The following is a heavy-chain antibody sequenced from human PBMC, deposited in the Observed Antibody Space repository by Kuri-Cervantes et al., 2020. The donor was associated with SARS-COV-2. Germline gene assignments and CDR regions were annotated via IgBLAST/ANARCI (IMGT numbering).Heavy chain of an antibody. D-gene: IGHD2-15*01. V-gene: IGHV4-38-2*02. CDR3: AKGHCSGGSGYFDY. CDR2: IYHSGST. J-gene: IGHJ4*02. CDR1: GYSISSGYY. Sequence: GSLRLSCTGSGYSISSGYYWGWIRQPPGKGLEWNGSIYHSGSTYYNPSFKSRVTISVDTSKIQFTLKMSSVTAADTASYYCAKGHCSGGSGYFDYWGQGTLVTVSS.